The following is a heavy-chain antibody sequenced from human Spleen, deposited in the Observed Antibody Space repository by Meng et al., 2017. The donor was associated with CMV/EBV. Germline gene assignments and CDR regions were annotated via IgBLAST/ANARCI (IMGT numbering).Heavy chain of an antibody. CDR1: GYTFTGYG. CDR2: ISAYNGNT. D-gene: IGHD3-22*01. Sequence: SCKASGYTFTGYGISWVRQAPGQGLEWMGWISAYNGNTNYAQKLQGRVTMTTDTSTSTAYMELRSLRSDDTAVYYCARDRTMIVDFDYWGQGTLVTVSS. CDR3: ARDRTMIVDFDY. V-gene: IGHV1-18*01. J-gene: IGHJ4*02.